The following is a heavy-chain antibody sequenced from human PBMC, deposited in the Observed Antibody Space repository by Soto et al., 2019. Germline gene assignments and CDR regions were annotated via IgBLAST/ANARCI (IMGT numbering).Heavy chain of an antibody. J-gene: IGHJ4*02. CDR3: AREVAVAARSLDY. D-gene: IGHD6-6*01. Sequence: SETLSLTCTVSGGPFISYYWSWIRQPAGKGLEWIGRIYTNEITNYNPSLKSRVTMSVDTSKKQFSLNMTSVTAADTAVYFCAREVAVAARSLDYWGQGTLVTVSS. CDR2: IYTNEIT. V-gene: IGHV4-4*07. CDR1: GGPFISYY.